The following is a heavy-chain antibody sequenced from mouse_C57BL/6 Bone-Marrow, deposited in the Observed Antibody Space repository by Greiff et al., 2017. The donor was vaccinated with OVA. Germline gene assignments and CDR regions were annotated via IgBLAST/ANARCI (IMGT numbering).Heavy chain of an antibody. V-gene: IGHV3-6*01. J-gene: IGHJ1*03. CDR1: GYSITSGYY. Sequence: EVKLQESGPGLVKPSQSLSLTCSVTGYSITSGYYWNWIRQFPGNKLEWMGYISYDGSNNYNPSLKNRISITRDTSQNQFFLKLNSVTTEDTATYYCARDRRYFDVWGTGTTVTVSS. CDR2: ISYDGSN. CDR3: ARDRRYFDV.